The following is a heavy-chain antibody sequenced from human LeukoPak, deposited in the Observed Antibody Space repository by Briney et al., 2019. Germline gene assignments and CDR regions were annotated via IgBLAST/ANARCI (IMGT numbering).Heavy chain of an antibody. Sequence: GGSLRLSCAASGFTLSTYAMSWVRQAPGKGLERVSAIDGGGDKTYNADSVKGRFTISRDSAKNTVFLQMNSLRAEDTAVYYCARSATSGWYAEYFQHWGQGTLVTVSS. D-gene: IGHD6-19*01. V-gene: IGHV3-23*01. CDR3: ARSATSGWYAEYFQH. J-gene: IGHJ1*01. CDR1: GFTLSTYA. CDR2: IDGGGDKT.